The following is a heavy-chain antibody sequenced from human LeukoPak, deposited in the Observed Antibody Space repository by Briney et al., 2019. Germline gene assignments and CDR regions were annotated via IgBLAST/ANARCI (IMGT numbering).Heavy chain of an antibody. CDR3: ARGSSVVTMIAAIWFDP. Sequence: SETLSLTCTVSGGSISSYYWSWIRQHPGKGLEWIGYIYYSGSTYYNPSLKSRVTISVDTSKNQFSLKLSSVTAADTAVYYCARGSSVVTMIAAIWFDPWGQGTLVTVSS. CDR1: GGSISSYY. J-gene: IGHJ5*02. D-gene: IGHD3-22*01. CDR2: IYYSGST. V-gene: IGHV4-59*06.